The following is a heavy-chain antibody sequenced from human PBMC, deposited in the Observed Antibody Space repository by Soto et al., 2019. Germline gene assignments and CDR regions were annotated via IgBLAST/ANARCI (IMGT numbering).Heavy chain of an antibody. CDR2: IWYDGSNK. J-gene: IGHJ6*02. V-gene: IGHV3-33*01. D-gene: IGHD6-6*01. CDR1: GFTFSSYG. CDR3: AREGSSYYYYYGMDV. Sequence: GGSLRLSCAASGFTFSSYGMHWVRQAPGKGLEWVAVIWYDGSNKYYADSVKGRFTISRDNSKNTLYLQMNSLGAEDTAVYYCAREGSSYYYYYGMDVWGQGTTVTVSS.